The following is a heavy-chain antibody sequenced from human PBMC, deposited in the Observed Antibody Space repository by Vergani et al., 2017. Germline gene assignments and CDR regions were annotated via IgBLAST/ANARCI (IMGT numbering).Heavy chain of an antibody. V-gene: IGHV4-34*01. Sequence: QVQLQQWGAGLLKPSETLSLTCAVYGGSFSGYYWSWIRQPPGKGLEWIGEINHSGSTNYNPFLKSRVTISVDTSKNQFSLKLSSVTAADTAVYYCARVGNFYYDSSGYYGYWGQGTLVTVSS. CDR1: GGSFSGYY. CDR3: ARVGNFYYDSSGYYGY. J-gene: IGHJ4*02. D-gene: IGHD3-22*01. CDR2: INHSGST.